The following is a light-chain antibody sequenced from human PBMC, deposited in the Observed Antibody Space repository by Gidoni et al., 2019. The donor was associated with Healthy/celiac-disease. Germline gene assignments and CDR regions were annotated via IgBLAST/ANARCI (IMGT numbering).Light chain of an antibody. J-gene: IGKJ2*01. V-gene: IGKV1-9*01. CDR3: QQLNSYPRWYT. CDR1: QGISSY. CDR2: AAS. Sequence: DIQLTQSPSFLSASVGDRVTITCRASQGISSYLAWYQQKPGKAPKLLIYAASTLQSGVPSRFSGSGSGTEFTLTISSLQPEDFATYYCQQLNSYPRWYTFGQGTKLEIK.